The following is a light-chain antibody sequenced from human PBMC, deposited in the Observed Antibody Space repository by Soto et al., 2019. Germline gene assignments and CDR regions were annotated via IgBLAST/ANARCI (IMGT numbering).Light chain of an antibody. V-gene: IGKV3-20*01. J-gene: IGKJ1*01. CDR3: QQYVSSGT. CDR2: GAS. CDR1: QSVSNNY. Sequence: EIVLTQSPGTLSLSPGERATLSCRASQSVSNNYLAWYQQKPGQAPRLLIYGASNRATGIPHRFSGSGSGTDFTLTISRLEPEDFAVYYCQQYVSSGTFGQGTKVEIK.